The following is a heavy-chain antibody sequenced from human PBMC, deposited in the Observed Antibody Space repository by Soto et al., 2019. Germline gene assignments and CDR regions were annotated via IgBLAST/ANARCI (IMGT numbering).Heavy chain of an antibody. CDR3: ARAYGSGSYYNGPFDY. CDR1: GGSISSYY. Sequence: SETLSLTCTVSGGSISSYYWSWIRQPPGKGLEWIGYIYYSGSTNYNPSLKSRVTISVDTSKNQFSLKLSSVTAADTAVYYCARAYGSGSYYNGPFDYWGKGTLVTVSS. V-gene: IGHV4-59*01. J-gene: IGHJ4*02. CDR2: IYYSGST. D-gene: IGHD3-10*01.